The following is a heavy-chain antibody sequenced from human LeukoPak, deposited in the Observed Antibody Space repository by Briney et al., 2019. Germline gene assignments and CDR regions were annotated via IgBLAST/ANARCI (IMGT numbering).Heavy chain of an antibody. Sequence: GGSLRLSCAASGFTFSSYSMNWVRQAPGKGLEWVSGIRWNSGSIGYADSVKGRFTISRDNAKNSLYLQMNSLRAEDKDLYYCAKDSRAIVVVTAIPGAFDIWGQGTMVTVSS. J-gene: IGHJ3*02. D-gene: IGHD2-21*02. CDR3: AKDSRAIVVVTAIPGAFDI. CDR2: IRWNSGSI. V-gene: IGHV3-9*01. CDR1: GFTFSSYS.